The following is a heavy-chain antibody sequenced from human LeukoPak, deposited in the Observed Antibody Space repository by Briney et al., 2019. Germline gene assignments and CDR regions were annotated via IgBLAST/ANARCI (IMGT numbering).Heavy chain of an antibody. J-gene: IGHJ4*02. V-gene: IGHV1-69*05. CDR3: AFGRPGLVRGVMEIDC. Sequence: ASVKVSCKASGGTFSSYAISWVRQAPGQGLEWMGGIIPIFGTANYAQKFQGRVTITTDESTSTAYMELSSLRSEDTAVYYCAFGRPGLVRGVMEIDCWGQGTLVTVSS. CDR2: IIPIFGTA. D-gene: IGHD3-10*01. CDR1: GGTFSSYA.